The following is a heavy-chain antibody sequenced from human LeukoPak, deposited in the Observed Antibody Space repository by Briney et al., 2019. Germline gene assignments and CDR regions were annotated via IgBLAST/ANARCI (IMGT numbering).Heavy chain of an antibody. CDR1: GYTFTSYG. Sequence: ASVKVSCKASGYTFTSYGISWERQAPGQGLEWMGWISAYNGNTNYAQKLQGRVTMTTDTSTSTAYMELRSLRSDDTAVYYCARDPEPQQWLAYYFDYWGQGTLVTVSS. D-gene: IGHD6-19*01. CDR2: ISAYNGNT. CDR3: ARDPEPQQWLAYYFDY. V-gene: IGHV1-18*01. J-gene: IGHJ4*02.